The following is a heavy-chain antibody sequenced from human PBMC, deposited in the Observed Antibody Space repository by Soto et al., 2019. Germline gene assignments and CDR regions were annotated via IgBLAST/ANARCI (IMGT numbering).Heavy chain of an antibody. CDR1: RFTLSSYS. CDR3: ARDNPRSSGWDV. CDR2: ISSSSSTI. J-gene: IGHJ6*02. Sequence: VQLVESGGGLVQPGGSLRLSCEASRFTLSSYSMNWARQAPGQGLEWVSYISSSSSTIYYADSVKGRFTISRDNAKNSLYLQMNSLRDEDTAVYYCARDNPRSSGWDVWGQGTTVTVSS. V-gene: IGHV3-48*02.